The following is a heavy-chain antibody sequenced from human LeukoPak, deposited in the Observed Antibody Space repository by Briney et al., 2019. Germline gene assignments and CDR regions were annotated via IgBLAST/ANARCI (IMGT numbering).Heavy chain of an antibody. CDR1: GYSFTSYW. D-gene: IGHD3-3*02. J-gene: IGHJ6*03. V-gene: IGHV5-51*01. CDR3: ARRHFWSGYYMDV. CDR2: IYPGDSDT. Sequence: GESLKISCKGSGYSFTSYWIGWVRQMPGKGLEWMGIIYPGDSDTRYSPSFQGHVTISADKSISTAYLQWSSLKASDTAMYYCARRHFWSGYYMDVWGKGTTVTVSS.